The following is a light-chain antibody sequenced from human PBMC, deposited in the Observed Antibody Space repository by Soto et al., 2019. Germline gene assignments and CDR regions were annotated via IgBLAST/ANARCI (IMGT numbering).Light chain of an antibody. V-gene: IGLV2-14*01. CDR3: SSYTRGSTSQV. CDR1: SSDIGDYNF. J-gene: IGLJ1*01. CDR2: EVT. Sequence: QSALTQPASVSGSPGQSITISCTGSSSDIGDYNFVSWYQQHPGKAPRRLIYEVTLRASGVSNRFSGSKSGNTACLTISGLQAEDEAHYYCSSYTRGSTSQVFGTGTKLTVL.